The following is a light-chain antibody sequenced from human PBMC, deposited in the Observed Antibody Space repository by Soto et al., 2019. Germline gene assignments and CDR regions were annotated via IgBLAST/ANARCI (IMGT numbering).Light chain of an antibody. CDR1: QGIRSG. Sequence: DIQMTQSPSSVYASVGDRVTITCRASQGIRSGLAWYQQKPGKAPKLLIYAASSLQSGVPSRFSGSGSGTDFTLTISSLQPEDSPTYYCQQANSFPFTFGPGTKVDIK. V-gene: IGKV1-12*01. J-gene: IGKJ3*01. CDR3: QQANSFPFT. CDR2: AAS.